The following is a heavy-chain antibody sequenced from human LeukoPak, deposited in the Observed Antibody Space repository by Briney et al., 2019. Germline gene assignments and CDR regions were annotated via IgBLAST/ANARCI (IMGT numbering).Heavy chain of an antibody. CDR3: ARETPYDSSGYYNPLWRPLFDY. V-gene: IGHV4-30-4*01. Sequence: KPSETLSLTCTVSGGSISSGDYYWSWIRQPPGKGLEWIGYIYYSGSTYYNPSLKSRVTISVDTSKNQFSLKLSSVTAADTAVYYCARETPYDSSGYYNPLWRPLFDYWGQGTLVTVSS. J-gene: IGHJ4*02. CDR1: GGSISSGDYY. D-gene: IGHD3-22*01. CDR2: IYYSGST.